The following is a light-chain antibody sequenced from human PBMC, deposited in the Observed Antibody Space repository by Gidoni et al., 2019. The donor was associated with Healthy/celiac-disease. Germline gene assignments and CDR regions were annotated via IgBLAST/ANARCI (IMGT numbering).Light chain of an antibody. V-gene: IGKV4-1*01. CDR3: QQYYSTPRT. CDR2: WAS. J-gene: IGKJ1*01. Sequence: DIVMTQSTDSLAVSLAERATINCKSSQSVLSSSNNKNYLAWYQQKPGQPPKLLIYWASTRESGVPDRFSGSGSGTDFTLTISSLQAEDLAVYYCQQYYSTPRTFGQGTKVEIK. CDR1: QSVLSSSNNKNY.